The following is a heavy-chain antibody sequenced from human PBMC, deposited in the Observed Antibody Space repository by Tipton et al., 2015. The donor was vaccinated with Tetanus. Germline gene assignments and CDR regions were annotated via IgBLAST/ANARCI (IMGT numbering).Heavy chain of an antibody. CDR1: GGSISSGDYS. CDR2: IYDSGST. J-gene: IGHJ6*02. CDR3: ARVKGTYNHYGLDV. Sequence: TLSLTCAVSGGSISSGDYSWSWIRQTPGKGLEWIGYIYDSGSTYYNPSLKSRVTISEDRSKNQISLRRSSVTAADTAVYYCARVKGTYNHYGLDVWGQGTTVTFSS. V-gene: IGHV4-30-2*01. D-gene: IGHD3-10*01.